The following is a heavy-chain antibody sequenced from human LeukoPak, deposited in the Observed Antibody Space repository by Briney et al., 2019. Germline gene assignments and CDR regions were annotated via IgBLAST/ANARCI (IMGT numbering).Heavy chain of an antibody. D-gene: IGHD6-6*01. CDR1: GFTFSSYS. CDR2: IGSSSTYI. V-gene: IGHV3-21*01. CDR3: ARGTVSSIAARPPNWFDP. J-gene: IGHJ5*02. Sequence: GGSLRLSCAASGFTFSSYSMNWVRQAPGKGLEWVSSIGSSSTYIYYADSVKGRFTISRDNAKNSLYLQMNSLRAEDTAVYYCARGTVSSIAARPPNWFDPWGQGTLVTVSS.